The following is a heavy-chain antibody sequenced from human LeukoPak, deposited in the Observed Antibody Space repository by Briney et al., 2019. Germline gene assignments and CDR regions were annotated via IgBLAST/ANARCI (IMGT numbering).Heavy chain of an antibody. J-gene: IGHJ4*02. V-gene: IGHV3-30*03. D-gene: IGHD2-21*02. Sequence: GGSLRLSCAASGFTFSSYGMHWVRQAPGKGLEWVAVISYDGSNKYYADSVKGRFTISRDNSKNTLYLQMNSLRAEDTAVYYCARDLTVVTPSFVGYWGQGTLVTVSS. CDR1: GFTFSSYG. CDR3: ARDLTVVTPSFVGY. CDR2: ISYDGSNK.